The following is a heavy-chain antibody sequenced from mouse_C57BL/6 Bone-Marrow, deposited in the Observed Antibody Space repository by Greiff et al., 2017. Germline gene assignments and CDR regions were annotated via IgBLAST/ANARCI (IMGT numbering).Heavy chain of an antibody. CDR1: GFTFSDYG. V-gene: IGHV5-15*01. D-gene: IGHD2-4*01. Sequence: EVKLMESGGGLVQPGGSLKLSCAASGFTFSDYGMAWVRQAPRKGPEWVAFISNLAYSIYYADTVTGRFTISRENAKNTLYLEMSSLRSEDTAMYYCARLYYDYDWFAYWGQGTLVTVSA. J-gene: IGHJ3*01. CDR3: ARLYYDYDWFAY. CDR2: ISNLAYSI.